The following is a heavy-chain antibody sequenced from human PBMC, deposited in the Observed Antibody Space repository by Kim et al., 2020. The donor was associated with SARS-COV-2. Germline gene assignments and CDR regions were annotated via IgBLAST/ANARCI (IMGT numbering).Heavy chain of an antibody. J-gene: IGHJ4*02. CDR1: GFTFGDYA. D-gene: IGHD3-10*01. CDR3: TRNMVRGVITLYYFDY. Sequence: GGSLRLSCTASGFTFGDYAMSWFRQAPGKGLEWVGFIRSKTYGGTTEYAASVKGRFTISRDDSKSIAYLQMNSLKTEDTAVYYCTRNMVRGVITLYYFDYWGQGTLVTISS. V-gene: IGHV3-49*03. CDR2: IRSKTYGGTT.